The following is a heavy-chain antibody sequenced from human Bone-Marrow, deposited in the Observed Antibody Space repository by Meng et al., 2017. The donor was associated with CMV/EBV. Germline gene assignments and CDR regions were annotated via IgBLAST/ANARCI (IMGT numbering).Heavy chain of an antibody. J-gene: IGHJ4*02. V-gene: IGHV1-18*01. CDR1: GGTFSSYA. D-gene: IGHD3-16*01. CDR2: ISAYNGNT. Sequence: QVQLVQSGAEVKKPGSSVRVSCKASGGTFSSYAISWVRQAPGQGLEWLGWISAYNGNTNYAQKLQGRVTMTTDTSTSTAYMELRSLRSDDTAVYYCAWGSETYYFDYWGQGTLVTVSS. CDR3: AWGSETYYFDY.